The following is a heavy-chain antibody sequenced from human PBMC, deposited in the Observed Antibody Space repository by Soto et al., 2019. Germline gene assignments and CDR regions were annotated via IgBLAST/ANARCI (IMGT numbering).Heavy chain of an antibody. J-gene: IGHJ4*02. CDR2: ISSSSSYI. CDR3: ARVAAEGSCSSTSCYPFDY. Sequence: PGGSLRLSCAASGFTFSSSSMNWVRQPPGKGLEWVSSISSSSSYIYYADSVKGRFTISRDNANNSLYLQMNSLRAEDTAVYYCARVAAEGSCSSTSCYPFDYWGQGTMVTVYS. V-gene: IGHV3-21*01. D-gene: IGHD2-2*01. CDR1: GFTFSSSS.